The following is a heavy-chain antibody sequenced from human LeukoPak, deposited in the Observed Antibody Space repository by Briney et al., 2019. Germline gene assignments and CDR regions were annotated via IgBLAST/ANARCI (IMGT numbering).Heavy chain of an antibody. CDR3: ARNEYWGYDSTGYYLCEH. Sequence: GGSLTLSCAASGFTFSSYSMNWVRQAPGKGLEWVSSIITSSSYIYYADSVKGRFTISTDNAKHSLYLQMNSLRAEDTAVYYCARNEYWGYDSTGYYLCEHWGQGTLVTVS. CDR1: GFTFSSYS. CDR2: IITSSSYI. V-gene: IGHV3-21*01. D-gene: IGHD3-22*01. J-gene: IGHJ4*02.